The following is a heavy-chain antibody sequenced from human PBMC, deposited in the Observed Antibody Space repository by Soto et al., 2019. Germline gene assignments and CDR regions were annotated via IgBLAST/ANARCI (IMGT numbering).Heavy chain of an antibody. J-gene: IGHJ4*02. Sequence: SETLSLTCAVFGGSISSGGYSWSWIRQPPGKGLEWIGYIYYSGSTYYNPSLKSRVTISVDTSKNQFSLKLSSVTAADTAVYYCARSRGGYFDYWGQGTLVTVSS. CDR3: ARSRGGYFDY. CDR2: IYYSGST. D-gene: IGHD3-10*01. V-gene: IGHV4-30-4*07. CDR1: GGSISSGGYS.